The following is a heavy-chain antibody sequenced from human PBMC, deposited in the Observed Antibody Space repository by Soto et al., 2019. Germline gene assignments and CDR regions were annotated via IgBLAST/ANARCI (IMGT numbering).Heavy chain of an antibody. CDR3: ARGETVAPRPGFDY. Sequence: DVQLVESGGGLVKPGGSLRLSCAASEFTFSSYSMNWVRQAPGKGLEWVSSISGGREYILYADSVKGRFTISRDNAKNSMYLQMNYLRDEDTAMYYCARGETVAPRPGFDYWGQGALVTVSS. D-gene: IGHD6-6*01. J-gene: IGHJ4*02. CDR1: EFTFSSYS. CDR2: ISGGREYI. V-gene: IGHV3-21*01.